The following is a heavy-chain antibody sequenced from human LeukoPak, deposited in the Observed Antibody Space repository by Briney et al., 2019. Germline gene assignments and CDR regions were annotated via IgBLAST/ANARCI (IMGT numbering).Heavy chain of an antibody. CDR2: ISSSSSYI. CDR3: ARDLPSSSWYEDAFDI. D-gene: IGHD6-13*01. V-gene: IGHV3-21*01. CDR1: GFTFSSYS. Sequence: GGSLRLSCEVSGFTFSSYSMNWVRRAPGKGLEWVSSISSSSSYIYYADSVKGRFTISRDNAKNSLYLQMNSLRAEDTAVYYCARDLPSSSWYEDAFDIWGQGTKVTVSS. J-gene: IGHJ3*02.